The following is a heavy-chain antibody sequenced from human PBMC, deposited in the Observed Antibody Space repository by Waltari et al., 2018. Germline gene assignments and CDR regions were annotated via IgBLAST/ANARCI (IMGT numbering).Heavy chain of an antibody. Sequence: QVQLVQSGAEVKKPGASVKVSCKASGYTFTSYGISWVRQAPGQGLEWMGWISAYNGNTNYAQKLQGRVTMTTDTSTSTAYMELRSLRSDDTAVYYCARDKRITSFGVVIDYYYGMDVWGQGTTVTVSS. D-gene: IGHD3-3*01. CDR2: ISAYNGNT. CDR3: ARDKRITSFGVVIDYYYGMDV. V-gene: IGHV1-18*01. J-gene: IGHJ6*02. CDR1: GYTFTSYG.